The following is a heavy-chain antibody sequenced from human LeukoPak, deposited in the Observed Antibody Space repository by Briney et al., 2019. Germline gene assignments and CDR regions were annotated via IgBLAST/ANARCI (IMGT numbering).Heavy chain of an antibody. V-gene: IGHV1-2*02. Sequence: ASVKVSCKASGYTFTSYGISWVRQAPGQGLEWMGWINPNSGGTNYAQKFQGRVTMTRDTSISTAYMELSRLRSDDTAVYYCATLTPGYSSSWYPPYNWFDPWGQGTLVTVSS. D-gene: IGHD6-13*01. CDR2: INPNSGGT. CDR3: ATLTPGYSSSWYPPYNWFDP. CDR1: GYTFTSYG. J-gene: IGHJ5*02.